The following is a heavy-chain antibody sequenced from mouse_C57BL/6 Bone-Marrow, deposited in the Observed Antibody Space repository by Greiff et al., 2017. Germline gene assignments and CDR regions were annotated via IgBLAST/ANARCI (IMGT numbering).Heavy chain of an antibody. CDR1: GFTFSSYA. J-gene: IGHJ2*01. D-gene: IGHD1-1*01. Sequence: EVKLMESGGGLVKPGGSLKLSCAASGFTFSSYAMSWVRQTPEKRLEWVATISAGGSYTYYPDNVKGRFTISRDNAKNNLYLQMSQLKSEDTAMYYCARYWDCYGSSYDDFDYWGQGTTLTVSS. CDR3: ARYWDCYGSSYDDFDY. CDR2: ISAGGSYT. V-gene: IGHV5-4*03.